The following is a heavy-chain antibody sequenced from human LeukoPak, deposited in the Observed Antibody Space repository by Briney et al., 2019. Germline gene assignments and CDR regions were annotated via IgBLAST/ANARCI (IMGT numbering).Heavy chain of an antibody. CDR2: ISYDGSNK. Sequence: GRSLRLSCAASGFTFSSYAMHWVRQAPGKGLEWVAVISYDGSNKYYADSVKGRFTISRDNSKNTLYLQMNSLRAEDTAVYYCAYLILNDYGDGWGQGTLVTVSS. V-gene: IGHV3-30-3*01. D-gene: IGHD2-21*01. J-gene: IGHJ4*02. CDR1: GFTFSSYA. CDR3: AYLILNDYGDG.